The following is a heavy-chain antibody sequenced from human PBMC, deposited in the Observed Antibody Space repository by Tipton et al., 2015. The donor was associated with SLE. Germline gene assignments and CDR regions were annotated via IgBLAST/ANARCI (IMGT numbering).Heavy chain of an antibody. CDR3: ARGYLGWFDP. V-gene: IGHV4-39*07. J-gene: IGHJ5*02. CDR2: VYYSGST. D-gene: IGHD3-9*01. CDR1: GGSISSSSYF. Sequence: TLSLTCTVSGGSISSSSYFWGWIRQPPGKGLEWLASVYYSGSTYYKPSLKSRVTISVDTSGNQFSLKLSSVTAADTAVYYCARGYLGWFDPWGQGTLVTVLS.